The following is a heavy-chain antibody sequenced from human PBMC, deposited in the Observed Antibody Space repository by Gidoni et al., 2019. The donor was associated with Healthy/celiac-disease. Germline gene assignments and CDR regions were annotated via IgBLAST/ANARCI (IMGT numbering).Heavy chain of an antibody. CDR1: GYTFTSYY. V-gene: IGHV1-46*01. Sequence: QVQLVQSGAEVKKPGASVKVSCKASGYTFTSYYMHWVRQAPGQGLEWMGILNPSGGSTSYAHKFQGRVTMTRDTSTSTVYMELSSLRSEDTAVYYCARGAEDYDFWSGYYALAYYGMDVWGQGTTVTVSS. D-gene: IGHD3-3*01. J-gene: IGHJ6*02. CDR3: ARGAEDYDFWSGYYALAYYGMDV. CDR2: LNPSGGST.